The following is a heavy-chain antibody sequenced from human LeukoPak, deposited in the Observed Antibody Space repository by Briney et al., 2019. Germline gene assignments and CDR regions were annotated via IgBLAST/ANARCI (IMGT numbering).Heavy chain of an antibody. Sequence: SQTLSLTCTVSGGSVSSGSYYWSWIRQPAGKGLEWIGRIYTSGSTNYNPSLKSRVTISVDTSKNQFSLKLSSVTAADTAVYYCARSYYGSGSYYVGASYFDYWGQGTLVTVSS. D-gene: IGHD3-10*01. CDR2: IYTSGST. J-gene: IGHJ4*02. CDR3: ARSYYGSGSYYVGASYFDY. V-gene: IGHV4-61*02. CDR1: GGSVSSGSYY.